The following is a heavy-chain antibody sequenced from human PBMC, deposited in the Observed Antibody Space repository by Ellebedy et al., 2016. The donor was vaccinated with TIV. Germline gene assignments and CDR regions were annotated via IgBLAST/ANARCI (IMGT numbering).Heavy chain of an antibody. D-gene: IGHD3-22*01. J-gene: IGHJ6*02. V-gene: IGHV1-69*13. CDR2: IIPIFGTA. CDR1: GGTFSSYA. Sequence: SVKVSXKASGGTFSSYAISWVRQAPGQGLEWMGGIIPIFGTANYAQKFQGRVTITADESTSTAYMELSSLRSEDTAVYYCARGLVVVITTDYYYGMDVWGQGTTVTVSS. CDR3: ARGLVVVITTDYYYGMDV.